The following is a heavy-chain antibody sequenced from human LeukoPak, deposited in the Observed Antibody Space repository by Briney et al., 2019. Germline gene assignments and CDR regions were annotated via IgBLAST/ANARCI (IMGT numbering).Heavy chain of an antibody. CDR1: GITLSNYG. V-gene: IGHV3-23*01. Sequence: GGSLRLSCAVSGITLSNYGMSWVRQAPGKGLEWVAGISGSGGRTNYADAVRGRFTISRDNAKNTLFLQMNSLRLEDTAVYFCAKRGVVIRVILVGFHKEAYYFDSWGQGALVTVSS. CDR3: AKRGVVIRVILVGFHKEAYYFDS. D-gene: IGHD3-22*01. CDR2: ISGSGGRT. J-gene: IGHJ4*02.